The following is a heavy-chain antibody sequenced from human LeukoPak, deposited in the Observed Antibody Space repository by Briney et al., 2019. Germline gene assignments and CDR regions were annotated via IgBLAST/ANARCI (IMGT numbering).Heavy chain of an antibody. CDR1: GFTFTNYW. CDR3: ARGGYSFDY. Sequence: PGGSLRLSCAASGFTFTNYWMTWVRQAPGKGLEWVANIGQDGGEKYYVDSVKGRFTISRDNTKDSLYLQMNSLRVEDTAVYYCARGGYSFDYLGQGTLVTVSS. J-gene: IGHJ4*02. CDR2: IGQDGGEK. D-gene: IGHD5-12*01. V-gene: IGHV3-7*01.